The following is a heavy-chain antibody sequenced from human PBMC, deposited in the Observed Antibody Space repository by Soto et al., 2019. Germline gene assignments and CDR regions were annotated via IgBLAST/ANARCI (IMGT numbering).Heavy chain of an antibody. V-gene: IGHV3-48*02. J-gene: IGHJ4*02. CDR1: GFTFSSYS. CDR3: ARGLYYYDSRGYWGY. CDR2: ISSSSSTI. Sequence: PGGSLGLSCAASGFTFSSYSMNWVRQAPGKGLEWVSYISSSSSTIYYADSVKGRFTISRDNAKNSLYLQMNSLRDEDTAVYYCARGLYYYDSRGYWGYWGQGTLVTVSS. D-gene: IGHD3-22*01.